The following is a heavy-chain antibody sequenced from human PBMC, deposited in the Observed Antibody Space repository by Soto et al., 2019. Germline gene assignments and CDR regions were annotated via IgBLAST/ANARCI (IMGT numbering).Heavy chain of an antibody. CDR3: TSERGSSPSWKC. Sequence: GVSRRRSGTASGFTFGDYAMSWFRQAPGKGLGWVGFIRSKAYGGTTEYAASVKARFTISRDDSKNIAYLQMNSLKTEDTAVYYCTSERGSSPSWKCWRQRCLFTVS. V-gene: IGHV3-49*03. D-gene: IGHD6-6*01. CDR2: IRSKAYGGTT. J-gene: IGHJ1*01. CDR1: GFTFGDYA.